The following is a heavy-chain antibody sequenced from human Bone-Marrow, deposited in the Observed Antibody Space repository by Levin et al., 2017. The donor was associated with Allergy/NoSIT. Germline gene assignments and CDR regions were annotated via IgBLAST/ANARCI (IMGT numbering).Heavy chain of an antibody. Sequence: RSSETLSLTCAVSGGSISSSKWWTWVRQPPGKGLEWIGEMYHSGTINYNPSLKSRVTISIDQSKNQFSLKLNSVTAADTAVYYCASSVFYSIDLWGQGSLVTVSS. V-gene: IGHV4-4*02. D-gene: IGHD5/OR15-5a*01. CDR1: GGSISSSKW. CDR2: MYHSGTI. J-gene: IGHJ1*01. CDR3: ASSVFYSIDL.